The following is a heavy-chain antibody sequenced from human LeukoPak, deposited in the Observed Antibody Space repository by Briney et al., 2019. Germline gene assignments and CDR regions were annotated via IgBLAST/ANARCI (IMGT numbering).Heavy chain of an antibody. V-gene: IGHV3-49*03. CDR2: IRSKAYGGTT. J-gene: IGHJ4*02. CDR1: GFTFGDYA. Sequence: GGSLRLSCTASGFTFGDYAMSWFRQAPGKGLEWVGFIRSKAYGGTTEYAASVKGRFTISRDDSKSIAYLQMNSLKTEDTAVYYCTRVKFSSGWYPYYFDYXGXGTLVTVSS. D-gene: IGHD6-19*01. CDR3: TRVKFSSGWYPYYFDY.